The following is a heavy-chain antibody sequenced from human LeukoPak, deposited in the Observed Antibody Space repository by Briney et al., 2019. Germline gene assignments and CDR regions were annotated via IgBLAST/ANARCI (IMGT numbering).Heavy chain of an antibody. D-gene: IGHD4-17*01. CDR1: GGSISSSSYY. CDR2: IYYSGST. Sequence: PSETLSLTCTVSGGSISSSSYYWGWIRQPPGKGLEWIGSIYYSGSTYYNPSLKSRVTISVDTSKNQFSLKLSSVTAADTAVYYCARGHYGDNWFDPWGQGTLVTVSS. J-gene: IGHJ5*02. CDR3: ARGHYGDNWFDP. V-gene: IGHV4-39*01.